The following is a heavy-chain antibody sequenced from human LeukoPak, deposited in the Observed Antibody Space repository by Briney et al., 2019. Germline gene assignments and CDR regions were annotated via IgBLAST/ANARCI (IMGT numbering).Heavy chain of an antibody. D-gene: IGHD2-2*01. Sequence: GGSLRLSCAASGFTFSSYWMSWVRQAPGKGLEWVANIKQDGSEKYYVDSVKGRFTTSRDNAKNSLYLQMNSLRAEDTAVYYCARGRRVPAAMGNWFDPWGQGTLVTVSS. CDR3: ARGRRVPAAMGNWFDP. J-gene: IGHJ5*02. V-gene: IGHV3-7*01. CDR1: GFTFSSYW. CDR2: IKQDGSEK.